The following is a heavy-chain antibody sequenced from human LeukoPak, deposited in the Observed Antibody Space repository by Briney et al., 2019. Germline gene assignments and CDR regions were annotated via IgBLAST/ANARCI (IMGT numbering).Heavy chain of an antibody. Sequence: GASVKVSCKASGGTFSSYGISWVRQAPGQGLEWMGWINPNSGGTNYAQKFQGRVTMTRDTSISTAYMELSRLRSDDTAVYYCARDREVGTGTTLRNNFWGQGTLVTVSS. V-gene: IGHV1-2*02. CDR1: GGTFSSYG. CDR3: ARDREVGTGTTLRNNF. CDR2: INPNSGGT. J-gene: IGHJ4*02. D-gene: IGHD1-14*01.